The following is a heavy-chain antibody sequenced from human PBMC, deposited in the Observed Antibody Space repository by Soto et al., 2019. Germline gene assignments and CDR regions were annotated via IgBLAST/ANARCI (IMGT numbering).Heavy chain of an antibody. V-gene: IGHV1-69*13. D-gene: IGHD1-26*01. J-gene: IGHJ6*02. CDR3: AREQSGSVYHYGMDV. CDR1: GGTFSSYA. CDR2: IIPIFGTA. Sequence: SVKVSCKASGGTFSSYAISWVRQAPGQGLEWMGGIIPIFGTANYAQKFQGRVTITADESTSTAYMELSSLRSEDTAVYYCAREQSGSVYHYGMDVWGQGTTVTVSS.